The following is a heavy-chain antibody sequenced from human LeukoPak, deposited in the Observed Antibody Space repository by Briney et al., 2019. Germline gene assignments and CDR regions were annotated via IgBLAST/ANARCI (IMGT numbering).Heavy chain of an antibody. CDR1: GGSISSDLYY. D-gene: IGHD2-2*01. V-gene: IGHV4-61*02. J-gene: IGHJ6*03. Sequence: SQTLSLTCTVSGGSISSDLYYWSWIRQPAGKGLEWIGRIYSSGTTNYNPSLKSRVTISIERSKNQVSLMLNSVTAADTAVYYCARDKGSCSSTSCSPNYYMDVWGKGTTVTVSS. CDR2: IYSSGTT. CDR3: ARDKGSCSSTSCSPNYYMDV.